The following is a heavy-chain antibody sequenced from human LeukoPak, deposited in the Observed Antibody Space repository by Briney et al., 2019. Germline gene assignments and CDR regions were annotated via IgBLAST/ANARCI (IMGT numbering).Heavy chain of an antibody. CDR3: ARARIAVAGTYDY. CDR1: GFTFSSYA. D-gene: IGHD6-19*01. V-gene: IGHV3-64*01. Sequence: GGSLRLSCAASGFTFSSYAMHWVRQAPGKGLEYVSAISSNGGSTYYANSVKGRFTISRDNSKNTPYLQMGSLRAEDMAVYYCARARIAVAGTYDYWGQGTLVTVSS. J-gene: IGHJ4*02. CDR2: ISSNGGST.